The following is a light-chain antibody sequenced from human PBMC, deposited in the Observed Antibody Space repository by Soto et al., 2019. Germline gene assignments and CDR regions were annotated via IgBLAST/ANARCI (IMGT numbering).Light chain of an antibody. CDR2: DVS. J-gene: IGKJ5*01. V-gene: IGKV3-15*01. Sequence: EIAMTQSPGTLSVSPGERATLSCRAGQGVTTNFAWYQQQSGQSPRLLIYDVSIRATGVPARFSGTGSETDFTLTISGLQSEDSAVYFCQQYNNWPFSFGQGTRLEIK. CDR3: QQYNNWPFS. CDR1: QGVTTN.